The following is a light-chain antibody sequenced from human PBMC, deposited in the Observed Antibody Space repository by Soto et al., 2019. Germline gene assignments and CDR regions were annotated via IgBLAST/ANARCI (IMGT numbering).Light chain of an antibody. CDR2: DAI. V-gene: IGLV2-14*03. CDR3: SSYTSISASVI. CDR1: STDVGGYNS. J-gene: IGLJ2*01. Sequence: QSALTQPASVSGSPGQPITISCTGSSTDVGGYNSVFWYQQHPGKVPKLVIYDAINRPSGISNRFSGSKSGNTASLTISGLQAEDEAHYYCSSYTSISASVIFGGGTKLTVL.